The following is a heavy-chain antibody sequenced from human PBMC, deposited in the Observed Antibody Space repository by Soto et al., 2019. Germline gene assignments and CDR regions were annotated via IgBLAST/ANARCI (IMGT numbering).Heavy chain of an antibody. J-gene: IGHJ4*02. CDR1: GFTFSNYW. CDR3: ARDPRGHSSFAY. V-gene: IGHV3-7*03. Sequence: GGSLRLSCAASGFTFSNYWMTWVRQAPGKGLEWVANIKQDGSEKYYVDSVKGRFIISRDNAENSLFLQMSSLRADDTAVYYCARDPRGHSSFAYWGQGTLVTVSS. D-gene: IGHD3-10*01. CDR2: IKQDGSEK.